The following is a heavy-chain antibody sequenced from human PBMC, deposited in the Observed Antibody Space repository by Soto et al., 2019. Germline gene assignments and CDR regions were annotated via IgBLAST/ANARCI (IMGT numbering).Heavy chain of an antibody. CDR1: GGSISSYY. V-gene: IGHV4-59*01. CDR2: IYYSGST. CDR3: AGVTEMAKLLGP. D-gene: IGHD5-12*01. Sequence: QVQLQESGPGLVKPSETLSLTCTVSGGSISSYYWSWIRQPPGKGLEWIGYIYYSGSTNYNPSLNSRVTISVDTSKNRFSLKLSAVTAADTAVYCCAGVTEMAKLLGPWGQGTLVTLSS. J-gene: IGHJ5*02.